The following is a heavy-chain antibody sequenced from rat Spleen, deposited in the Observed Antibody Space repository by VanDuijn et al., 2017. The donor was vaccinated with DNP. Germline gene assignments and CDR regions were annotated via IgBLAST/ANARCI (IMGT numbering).Heavy chain of an antibody. J-gene: IGHJ4*01. V-gene: IGHV4-2*01. Sequence: EVQLVESGGGLVQPGRSLKVSCAASGFTFSYYAMSWVRQAPGKGLEWIGEINEDSSTINYTPSLKDKFTISRDNAQNTLYLQMSKLGSEDTAIYYCARNNYYAMDAWGQGTSVTFSS. CDR3: ARNNYYAMDA. CDR1: GFTFSYYA. D-gene: IGHD1-10*01. CDR2: INEDSSTI.